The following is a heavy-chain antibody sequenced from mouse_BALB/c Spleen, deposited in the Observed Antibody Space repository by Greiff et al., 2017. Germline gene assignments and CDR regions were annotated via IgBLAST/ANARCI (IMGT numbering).Heavy chain of an antibody. CDR1: GYTFTSYW. Sequence: VQLQQPGAELVKPGASVKLSCKASGYTFTSYWMHWVKQRPGQGLEWIGEINPSNGRTNYNEKFKSKATLTVDKSSSTAYMQLSSLTSEDSAVYYCARTDGNYKSAMDYWGQGTSVTVSS. V-gene: IGHV1S81*02. D-gene: IGHD2-1*01. CDR2: INPSNGRT. J-gene: IGHJ4*01. CDR3: ARTDGNYKSAMDY.